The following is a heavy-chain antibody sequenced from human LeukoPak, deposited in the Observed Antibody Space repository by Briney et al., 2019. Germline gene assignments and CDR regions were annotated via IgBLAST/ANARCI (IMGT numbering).Heavy chain of an antibody. CDR1: GFTFSSYE. CDR3: ARFGMGGAILDY. Sequence: GGSLRLSCAASGFTFSSYEMNWVRQAPGKGLEWVSYISSSGSTIYYADSVKGRFTISRDNAKNSLYLQMNSLRAEDTAVYYCARFGMGGAILDYWGQGTLVTVSS. D-gene: IGHD1-26*01. CDR2: ISSSGSTI. V-gene: IGHV3-48*03. J-gene: IGHJ4*02.